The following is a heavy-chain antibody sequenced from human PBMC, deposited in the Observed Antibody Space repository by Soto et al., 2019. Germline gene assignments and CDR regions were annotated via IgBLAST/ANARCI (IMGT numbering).Heavy chain of an antibody. J-gene: IGHJ3*02. CDR1: GGSISSSNW. Sequence: QVQLQESGPGLVKPSGTLSLTCAVSGGSISSSNWWSWVRQPPGKGLEWIGEIYHSGSTNYNPSPKSRVTISEDKSKNQVSLKLCSVTAADATVYYCARAPTTMVRGEGAFDIWGQGTMVTVSS. V-gene: IGHV4-4*02. CDR3: ARAPTTMVRGEGAFDI. CDR2: IYHSGST. D-gene: IGHD3-10*01.